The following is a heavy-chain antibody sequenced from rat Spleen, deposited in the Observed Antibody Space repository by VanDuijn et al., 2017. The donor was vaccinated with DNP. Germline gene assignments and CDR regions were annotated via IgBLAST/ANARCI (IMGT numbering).Heavy chain of an antibody. V-gene: IGHV2S12*01. Sequence: VQLKESGPGLAQPSQTLSLTCTVSGYSLTSYGVSWARQPPGKGLEWIATISSGGDTDYNSALKSRLSISRDTSKNQVFLKMNSLQIEYTATYFCSREGQPYYSMDAWGQGTSVTVSS. D-gene: IGHD1-1*01. CDR3: SREGQPYYSMDA. CDR1: GYSLTSYG. J-gene: IGHJ4*01. CDR2: ISSGGDT.